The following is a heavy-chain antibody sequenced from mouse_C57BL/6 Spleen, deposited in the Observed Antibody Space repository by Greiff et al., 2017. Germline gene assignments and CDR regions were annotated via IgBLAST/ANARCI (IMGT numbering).Heavy chain of an antibody. CDR2: INPSTGGT. Sequence: VQLQQSGPELVKPGASVKISCKASGYSFTGYYMNWVKQSPEKSLEWIGGINPSTGGTTYNQKFKAKATLTVDKSSSTAYMQLKSLTSEDSAVYYCARSGGNYYGSSYWYFDVWGTGTTVTVSS. V-gene: IGHV1-42*01. CDR1: GYSFTGYY. D-gene: IGHD1-1*01. J-gene: IGHJ1*03. CDR3: ARSGGNYYGSSYWYFDV.